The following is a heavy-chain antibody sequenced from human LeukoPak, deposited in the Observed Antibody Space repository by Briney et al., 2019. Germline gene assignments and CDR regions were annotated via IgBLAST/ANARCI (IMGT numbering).Heavy chain of an antibody. D-gene: IGHD6-13*01. CDR1: GGSISSYY. CDR3: ARETAAGTVDY. CDR2: IYYSGST. V-gene: IGHV4-59*01. Sequence: SETLSLTCTVSGGSISSYYWSWVRQPPGKGLEWIGYIYYSGSTNYNPSLKSRVTISVDTSKNQFSLKLSSVTAADTAVYYCARETAAGTVDYWGQGTLVTVSS. J-gene: IGHJ4*02.